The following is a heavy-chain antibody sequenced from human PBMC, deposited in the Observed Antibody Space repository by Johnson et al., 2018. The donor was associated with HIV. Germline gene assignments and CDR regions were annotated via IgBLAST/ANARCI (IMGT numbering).Heavy chain of an antibody. Sequence: VQLVESGGGLVKPGGSLRLSCAASGFSFSNAWMSWVRQVPGKGLEWVGRIKSKIDGGTTDYAAPVKGRFTISRDDSKNTLYLQMNSLKTEDTAVYYCTTSFMTSFGVVVCAFDIWGQGTIVTVSS. CDR2: IKSKIDGGTT. CDR3: TTSFMTSFGVVVCAFDI. J-gene: IGHJ3*02. CDR1: GFSFSNAW. V-gene: IGHV3-15*01. D-gene: IGHD3-3*01.